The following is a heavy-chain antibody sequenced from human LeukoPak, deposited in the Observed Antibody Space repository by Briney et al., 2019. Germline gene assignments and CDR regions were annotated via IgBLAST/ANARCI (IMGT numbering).Heavy chain of an antibody. D-gene: IGHD3-9*01. CDR2: VFYTGST. V-gene: IGHV4-59*08. CDR3: AGHSTGSTGQNAFDL. CDR1: GTSVNNYY. J-gene: IGHJ3*01. Sequence: SETLSLTCTVSGTSVNNYYWTWIRQPPGEGLEWIAYVFYTGSTDSNPSVKSRLTLSVDTSNNHFSLNLYSVTAADTAVYYCAGHSTGSTGQNAFDLWGSGTMVTVSS.